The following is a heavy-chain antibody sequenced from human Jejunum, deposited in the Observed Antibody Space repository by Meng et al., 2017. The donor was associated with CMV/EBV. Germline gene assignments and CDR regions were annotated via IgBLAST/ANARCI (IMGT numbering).Heavy chain of an antibody. CDR3: ARSQGYGGNPFDYLDS. J-gene: IGHJ4*02. CDR2: IHYSGIT. CDR1: GNSIISWDYY. D-gene: IGHD4-23*01. Sequence: AQGHDAGHGLVKPSPTLALTCPVSGNSIISWDYYWSGSRQPPGKCLEWIGYIHYSGITYYNPSLKSRVTISVDTSKNQFSLRLSSVTAGDTAVYYCARSQGYGGNPFDYLDSWGQGTLVTVSS. V-gene: IGHV4-30-4*08.